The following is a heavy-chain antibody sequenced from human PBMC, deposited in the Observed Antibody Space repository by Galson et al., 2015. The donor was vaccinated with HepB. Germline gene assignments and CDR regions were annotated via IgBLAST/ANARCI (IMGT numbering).Heavy chain of an antibody. CDR2: ISTGGGGT. CDR3: ARCDGGTYRGQFDY. J-gene: IGHJ4*01. D-gene: IGHD1-26*01. CDR1: GFTFSSYA. V-gene: IGHV3-23*01. Sequence: SLRLSCAASGFTFSSYAMSWVSQAPGKGLEWVSAISTGGGGTYYAGPVKGRFTISRDNSKNTLYLQMSSLRAEDTAVYYCARCDGGTYRGQFDYWGQGTLVTVSS.